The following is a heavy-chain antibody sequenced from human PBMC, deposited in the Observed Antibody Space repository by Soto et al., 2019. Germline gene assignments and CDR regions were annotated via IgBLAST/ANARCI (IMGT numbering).Heavy chain of an antibody. J-gene: IGHJ6*02. Sequence: SPSFQGHVTISADKSISTAYLQWSSLKASDTAMYYCASSGWYVDGMDVWGQGTTVTVSS. CDR3: ASSGWYVDGMDV. D-gene: IGHD6-19*01. V-gene: IGHV5-10-1*01.